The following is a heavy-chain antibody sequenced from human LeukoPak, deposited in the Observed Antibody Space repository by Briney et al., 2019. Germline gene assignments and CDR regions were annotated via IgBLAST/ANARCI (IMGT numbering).Heavy chain of an antibody. J-gene: IGHJ4*02. Sequence: SETLSLTCTVSGGSISGYYWSWIRQPPGKGLEWIGYIYYSGSTNYNPSLKSRVTISVDTSKNQFSLKLSSVTAADTAVYYCAKGPYLTFDYWGQGTLVTVSS. CDR2: IYYSGST. V-gene: IGHV4-59*01. CDR3: AKGPYLTFDY. CDR1: GGSISGYY. D-gene: IGHD4/OR15-4a*01.